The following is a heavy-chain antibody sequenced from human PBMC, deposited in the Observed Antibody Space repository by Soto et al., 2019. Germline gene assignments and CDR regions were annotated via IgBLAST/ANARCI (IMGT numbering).Heavy chain of an antibody. Sequence: QVQLVQSGAEVKKPGASVKVSCKASGYTFTSYAMHWVRQAPGQRLEWMGWINAGNGNTKYSQKFQGRVTITRDTSASTAYMELSSPRSEDTAVYYCARGGMVRGVYFDYWGQGTLVTVSS. CDR1: GYTFTSYA. V-gene: IGHV1-3*01. J-gene: IGHJ4*02. CDR2: INAGNGNT. CDR3: ARGGMVRGVYFDY. D-gene: IGHD3-10*01.